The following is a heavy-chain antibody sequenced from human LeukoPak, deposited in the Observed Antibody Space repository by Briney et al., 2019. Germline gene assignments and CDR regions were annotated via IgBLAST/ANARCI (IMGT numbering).Heavy chain of an antibody. Sequence: VASVKVSCKTSGYTFTGYYIHLLRQAPGQRHEWMAWIDPNSGATNYAHKFEGRVTMTRDTSISTAYMEVSSLRSDDTAVYYCARGGIYSSSWYGFTDAFDIWGQGTMVTVSS. D-gene: IGHD6-13*01. J-gene: IGHJ3*02. CDR3: ARGGIYSSSWYGFTDAFDI. CDR2: IDPNSGAT. CDR1: GYTFTGYY. V-gene: IGHV1-2*02.